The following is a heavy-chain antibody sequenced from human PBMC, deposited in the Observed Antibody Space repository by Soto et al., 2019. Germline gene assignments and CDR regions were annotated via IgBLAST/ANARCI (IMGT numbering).Heavy chain of an antibody. Sequence: QVQLVQSGAEVKKPGSSVKVSCKASGGTFSSYAISWVRQAPGQGLEWMGGIIPIFGTANYAQKFQGRVMITADEYTSTTYKELSSLISEDTAVDYCARGMMGATYYYYYGMDVWGQGTTVTVSS. CDR2: IIPIFGTA. CDR3: ARGMMGATYYYYYGMDV. CDR1: GGTFSSYA. V-gene: IGHV1-69*01. J-gene: IGHJ6*02. D-gene: IGHD1-26*01.